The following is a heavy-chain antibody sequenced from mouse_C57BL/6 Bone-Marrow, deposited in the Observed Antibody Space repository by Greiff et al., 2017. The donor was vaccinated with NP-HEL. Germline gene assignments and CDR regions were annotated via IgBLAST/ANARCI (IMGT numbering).Heavy chain of an antibody. Sequence: QVQLQQSGAELARPGASVKMSCKASGYTFTSYTMHWVKQRPGQGLEWIGYINPSSGYTKYNQKFKDKATLTADKSSSTAYMQLSSLTSEDSAVYCGATGRGDFDYGGQGTTLTVSS. CDR1: GYTFTSYT. J-gene: IGHJ2*01. CDR2: INPSSGYT. V-gene: IGHV1-4*01. CDR3: ATGRGDFDY. D-gene: IGHD1-1*01.